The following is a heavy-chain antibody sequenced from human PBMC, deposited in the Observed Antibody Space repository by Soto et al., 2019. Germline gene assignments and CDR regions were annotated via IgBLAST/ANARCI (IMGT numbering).Heavy chain of an antibody. CDR2: IIPLHNTS. J-gene: IGHJ6*02. D-gene: IGHD1-20*01. V-gene: IGHV1-69*06. CDR1: GGAFTNYS. Sequence: QVQLLQSGAEVKKPGSSVKVSCKVSGGAFTNYSLNWVRHAPGQGLEWLGGIIPLHNTSNYSLKLLGRGSVTADISSNTVYMHLSGLTSDDTATYYCAIWSNWNPLYSRGMDVWGQGTTVTVSS. CDR3: AIWSNWNPLYSRGMDV.